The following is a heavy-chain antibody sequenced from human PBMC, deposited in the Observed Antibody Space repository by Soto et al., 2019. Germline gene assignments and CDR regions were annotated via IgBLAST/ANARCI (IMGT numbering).Heavy chain of an antibody. Sequence: GGSLRLSCAASGFTFSSYGMHWVRQAPGKGLEWVAVISYDGSNKYYADSVKGRFTISRDNSKNTLYLQMNSLRAEDTAVYYCAKDHSSCSSTSCSTNWFDPWGQGTLVTVSS. CDR1: GFTFSSYG. J-gene: IGHJ5*02. CDR3: AKDHSSCSSTSCSTNWFDP. CDR2: ISYDGSNK. V-gene: IGHV3-30*18. D-gene: IGHD2-2*01.